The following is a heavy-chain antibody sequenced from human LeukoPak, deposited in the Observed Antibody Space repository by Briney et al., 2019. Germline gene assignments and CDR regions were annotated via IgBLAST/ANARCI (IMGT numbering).Heavy chain of an antibody. V-gene: IGHV1-2*02. Sequence: GASVKVSCKASGYTFTGYYMHWVRQAPGQGLEWMGWINPNSGGTNYAQTFQGRVTMTRDTSISTAYMELSRLRSDDTAVYYCARARDGKQLVLRTLQPFDPWGQGTLVTVSS. J-gene: IGHJ5*02. D-gene: IGHD6-13*01. CDR1: GYTFTGYY. CDR3: ARARDGKQLVLRTLQPFDP. CDR2: INPNSGGT.